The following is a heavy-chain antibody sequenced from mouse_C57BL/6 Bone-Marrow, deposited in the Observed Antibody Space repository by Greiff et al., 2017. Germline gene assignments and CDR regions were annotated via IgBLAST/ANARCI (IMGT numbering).Heavy chain of an antibody. D-gene: IGHD3-2*02. J-gene: IGHJ4*01. Sequence: EVKLMESGGDLVKPGGSLKLSCAASGFTFSSYGMSWVRQTPDKRLEWVATISSGGSYTYSPDSVKGRFTITRDNAKNTLYLQMNSLKSEDTAMYYCAAQALFLYAMDYWGQGTSVTVSS. CDR1: GFTFSSYG. CDR3: AAQALFLYAMDY. V-gene: IGHV5-6*01. CDR2: ISSGGSYT.